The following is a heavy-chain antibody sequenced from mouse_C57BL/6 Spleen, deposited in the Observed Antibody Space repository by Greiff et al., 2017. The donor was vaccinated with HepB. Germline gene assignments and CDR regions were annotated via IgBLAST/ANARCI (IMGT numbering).Heavy chain of an antibody. CDR2: ISYDGSN. Sequence: EVKLQESGPGLVKPSQSLSLTCSVTGYSITSGYYWNWIRQFPGNKLEWMGYISYDGSNNYNPSPKNRISITRDTSKNQFFLKLNSVTTEDTATYYCARFFITTVVRYFDYWGQGTTLTVSS. CDR3: ARFFITTVVRYFDY. D-gene: IGHD1-1*01. CDR1: GYSITSGYY. J-gene: IGHJ2*01. V-gene: IGHV3-6*01.